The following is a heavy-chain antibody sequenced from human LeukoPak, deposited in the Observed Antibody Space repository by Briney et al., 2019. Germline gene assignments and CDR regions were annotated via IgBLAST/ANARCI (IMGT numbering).Heavy chain of an antibody. CDR3: ARSAEWLRNAFDI. CDR2: MHNSGSS. J-gene: IGHJ3*02. CDR1: GASTSHFY. V-gene: IGHV4-59*01. Sequence: SETLSLTCSVSGASTSHFYWNWIRQPPGTGLEWIGYMHNSGSSKHSPSLKSRVTISIDTSKNQFSLQLTSVTAADTAIYYCARSAEWLRNAFDIWGQGTMVSVSS. D-gene: IGHD5-12*01.